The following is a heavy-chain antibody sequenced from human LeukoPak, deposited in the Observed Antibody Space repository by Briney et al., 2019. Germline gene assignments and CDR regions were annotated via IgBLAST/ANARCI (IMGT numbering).Heavy chain of an antibody. CDR1: GFTVSSNY. CDR3: ARAWRDCSSTSCRRRGSSEAFDI. J-gene: IGHJ3*02. D-gene: IGHD2-2*01. CDR2: IYSGGST. V-gene: IGHV3-66*02. Sequence: GGSLRLSCAASGFTVSSNYMSWVRQAPGKGLEWVSVIYSGGSTYYADSVKGRFTISRDNSKNTLYLQMNSLRAEDTAVYYCARAWRDCSSTSCRRRGSSEAFDIWGQGTMVTVSS.